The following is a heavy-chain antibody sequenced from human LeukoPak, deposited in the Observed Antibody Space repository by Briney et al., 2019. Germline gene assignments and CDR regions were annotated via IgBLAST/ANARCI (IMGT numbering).Heavy chain of an antibody. CDR1: GGSISSGGYS. CDR3: AREDSSGYYYDY. J-gene: IGHJ4*02. Sequence: SETLSLTCAVSGGSISSGGYSWSWIRQPPGKGPEWIGYIYYSGSTYYNPSLKSRVTISVDTSKNQFSLKLSSVTAADTAVYYCAREDSSGYYYDYWGQGTLVTVSS. V-gene: IGHV4-30-4*07. D-gene: IGHD3-22*01. CDR2: IYYSGST.